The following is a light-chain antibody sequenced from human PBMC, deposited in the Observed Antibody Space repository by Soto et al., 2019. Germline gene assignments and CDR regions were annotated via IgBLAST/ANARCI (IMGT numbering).Light chain of an antibody. CDR2: LNSDGSH. V-gene: IGLV4-69*01. CDR1: SGHSSYA. Sequence: QSVLTQSPSASASLGASVKLTCTRSSGHSSYAIAWHQQQPEKGPRYLMKLNSDGSHSKGDGIPDRFSGSSSEAERYLTTSSLQSEDAADYYCQTWGTGILVFGGGTKLTVL. J-gene: IGLJ2*01. CDR3: QTWGTGILV.